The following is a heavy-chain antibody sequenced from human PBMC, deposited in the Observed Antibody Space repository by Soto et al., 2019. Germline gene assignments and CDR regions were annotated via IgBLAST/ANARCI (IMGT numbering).Heavy chain of an antibody. V-gene: IGHV1-2*02. CDR3: GRGRSGQIVVFY. J-gene: IGHJ4*02. CDR2: IGPESGAT. D-gene: IGHD1-26*01. Sequence: ASVKVSCKASGYTFTGHYIHWVRQAPEQGPEWMGEIGPESGATRYAQRFQGRVTMTGDMSITTVYMELNNLSPDDTAVYYCGRGRSGQIVVFYWGQGTPVTVYS. CDR1: GYTFTGHY.